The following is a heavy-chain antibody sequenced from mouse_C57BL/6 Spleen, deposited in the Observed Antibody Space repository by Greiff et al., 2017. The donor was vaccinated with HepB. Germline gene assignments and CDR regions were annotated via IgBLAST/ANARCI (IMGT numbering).Heavy chain of an antibody. V-gene: IGHV1-82*01. J-gene: IGHJ2*01. CDR2: IYPGDGDT. D-gene: IGHD1-1*01. CDR1: GYAFSSSW. CDR3: ARGFYYGRSDGDY. Sequence: VQLQESGPELVKPGASVKISCKASGYAFSSSWMNWVKQRPGKGLEWIGRIYPGDGDTNYNGKFKGKATLTADKSSSTAYMQLSSLTSEDSAVYFCARGFYYGRSDGDYWGQGTTLTVSS.